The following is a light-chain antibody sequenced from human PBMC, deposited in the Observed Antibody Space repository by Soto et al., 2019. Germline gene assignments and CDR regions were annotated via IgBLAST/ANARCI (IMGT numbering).Light chain of an antibody. CDR1: SSDVGGYNS. J-gene: IGLJ3*02. CDR2: EVS. CDR3: SSYAGSNNSV. Sequence: QSALTQPPAASGSPGQSVTISCTGTSSDVGGYNSVSWYQQHPGKAPKLMIYEVSKRQSGVPDRFSGSKSGNTASLTVSGLQAEDEADYYCSSYAGSNNSVFGGGTKLTVL. V-gene: IGLV2-8*01.